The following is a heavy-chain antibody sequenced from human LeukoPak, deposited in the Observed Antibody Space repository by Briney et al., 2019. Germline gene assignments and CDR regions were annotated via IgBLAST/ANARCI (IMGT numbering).Heavy chain of an antibody. J-gene: IGHJ4*02. CDR3: ARDGYYYDSSGYYF. CDR1: GGSINNYY. V-gene: IGHV4-4*08. D-gene: IGHD3-22*01. Sequence: SETLSLTCTVSGGSINNYYWSWVRQPPGEGLEWIGSVYVSGSTNYNPSLKSRVTISIDASKNQFSLKLTSVTAADTAVYYCARDGYYYDSSGYYFWGQGTLVTVSS. CDR2: VYVSGST.